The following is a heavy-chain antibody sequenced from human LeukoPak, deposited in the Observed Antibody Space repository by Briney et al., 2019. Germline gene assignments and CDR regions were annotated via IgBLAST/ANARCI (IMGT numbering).Heavy chain of an antibody. J-gene: IGHJ3*02. CDR3: ARVLVMGATKYAFDI. CDR2: INPNSGGT. D-gene: IGHD1-26*01. Sequence: ASVKVSCKASGYTFTGYYMHRVRQAPGQGLEGMGWINPNSGGTNYAQKFQGRVTMTRDTSISTAYMELSRLRSDDTAVYYCARVLVMGATKYAFDIWGQGAMVTVSS. V-gene: IGHV1-2*02. CDR1: GYTFTGYY.